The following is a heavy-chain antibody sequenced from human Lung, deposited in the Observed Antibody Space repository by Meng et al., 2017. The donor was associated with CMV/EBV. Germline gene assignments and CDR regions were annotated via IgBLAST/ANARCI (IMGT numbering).Heavy chain of an antibody. V-gene: IGHV4-59*01. CDR3: ARGSYLAVEG. CDR2: FYYRGNS. CDR1: GGSINSYY. D-gene: IGHD2-21*01. Sequence: HVQLREAGPGRVKPSETLSRTCTVSGGSINSYYWSWIRQPPGQGLEWLGYFYYRGNSNYNPSLKSRVTISVDTSKTLFSLNLTSVTAADAALYYCARGSYLAVEGWGLGTLVTVSS. J-gene: IGHJ4*02.